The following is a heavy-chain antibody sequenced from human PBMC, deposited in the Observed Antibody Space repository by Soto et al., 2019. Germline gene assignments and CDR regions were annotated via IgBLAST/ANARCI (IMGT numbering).Heavy chain of an antibody. D-gene: IGHD5-12*01. V-gene: IGHV1-46*01. CDR3: ARPQAYSGYDAGY. J-gene: IGHJ4*02. CDR2: INPSGVST. Sequence: ASVKVSCKASGGTFSSYAISWVRQAPGQGLDSMGLINPSGVSTSYAQNLQGRINMTRDTSTSTVYMELSSLRSEDTAVYYCARPQAYSGYDAGYWGQGTLVTVSS. CDR1: GGTFSSYA.